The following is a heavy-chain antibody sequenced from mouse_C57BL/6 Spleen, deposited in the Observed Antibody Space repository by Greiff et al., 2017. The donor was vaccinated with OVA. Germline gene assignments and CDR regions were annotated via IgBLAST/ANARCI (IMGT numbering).Heavy chain of an antibody. Sequence: EVQLVESGGGLVQPGGSLSLSCAASGFTFTDYYMSWVRQPPGKALEWLGFIRNKANGYTTEYSASVKGRFTISRDNSQSILYLQMNALRAEDSATYYCARLIYYYGSSLYYFDYWGQGTTLTVSS. CDR1: GFTFTDYY. D-gene: IGHD1-1*01. CDR2: IRNKANGYTT. V-gene: IGHV7-3*01. CDR3: ARLIYYYGSSLYYFDY. J-gene: IGHJ2*01.